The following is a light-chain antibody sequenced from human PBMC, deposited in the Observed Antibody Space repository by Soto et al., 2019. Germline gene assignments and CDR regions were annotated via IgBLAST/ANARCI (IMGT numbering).Light chain of an antibody. CDR2: YDN. CDR1: RSNIGNNA. CDR3: ATWDDILNGQV. J-gene: IGLJ2*01. V-gene: IGLV1-36*01. Sequence: QSVLTQPPSVSESPRQRVTISCSGSRSNIGNNAVSWYQQLPGKAPKLLIYYDNLVPSGVSDRFSSSKSGTSASLAISGLQSEDEADYYCATWDDILNGQVFGGGTKLTVL.